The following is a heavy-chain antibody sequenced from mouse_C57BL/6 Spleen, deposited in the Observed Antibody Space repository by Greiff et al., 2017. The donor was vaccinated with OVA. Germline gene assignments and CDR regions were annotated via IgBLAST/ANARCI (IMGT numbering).Heavy chain of an antibody. CDR3: ARGEELRGFAY. D-gene: IGHD1-1*01. J-gene: IGHJ3*01. V-gene: IGHV1-26*01. CDR1: GYTFTDYY. Sequence: EVQLQQSGPELVKPGASVKISCKASGYTFTDYYMNWVKQSHGKSLEWIGDINPNNGGTSYNQKFKGKATLTVDKSSSTAYMELRSLTSEDSAVYYCARGEELRGFAYWGQGTLVTVSA. CDR2: INPNNGGT.